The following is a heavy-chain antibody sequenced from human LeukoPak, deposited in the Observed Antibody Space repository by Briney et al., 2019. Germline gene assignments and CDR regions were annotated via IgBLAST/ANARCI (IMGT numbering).Heavy chain of an antibody. CDR2: ISYDGSNK. CDR1: GFTFSSYA. Sequence: GGSLRLSCAASGFTFSSYAMHWVRQAPGKGLEWVAVISYDGSNKYYADSVKGRITISRDNSKNTLYLQMNSLRAEDMAVYYCARDLAPTYGSGSYSTYYFDYWGQGTLVTVSS. V-gene: IGHV3-30-3*01. D-gene: IGHD3-10*01. J-gene: IGHJ4*02. CDR3: ARDLAPTYGSGSYSTYYFDY.